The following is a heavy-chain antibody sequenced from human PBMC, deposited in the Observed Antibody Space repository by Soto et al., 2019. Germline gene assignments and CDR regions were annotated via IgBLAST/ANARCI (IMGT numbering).Heavy chain of an antibody. D-gene: IGHD6-13*01. CDR2: ISYDGSNK. CDR1: GFTFSSYA. Sequence: GGSLRLSCAASGFTFSSYAMHWVRQAPGKGLEWVAVISYDGSNKYYADSVKGRFTISRDNSKNTPYLQMNSLRAEDTAVYYCAREMGSSWYPLKYYGMDVWGQGTTVTVSS. CDR3: AREMGSSWYPLKYYGMDV. V-gene: IGHV3-30-3*01. J-gene: IGHJ6*02.